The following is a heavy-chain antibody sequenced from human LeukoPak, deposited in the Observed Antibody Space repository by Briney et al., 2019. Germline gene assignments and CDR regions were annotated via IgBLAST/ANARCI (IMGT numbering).Heavy chain of an antibody. CDR1: GFTFRNFA. J-gene: IGHJ4*02. V-gene: IGHV3-23*01. Sequence: GGSLRLSCAASGFTFRNFAMSWVRQAPGEGLEWVSAIGGSDGTTYYADSVKGRFTISRVNSKNTLYLQMNSLRVDDTAVYYCVKGVSGWPYYFDYWGQGTLVTVSS. D-gene: IGHD6-19*01. CDR2: IGGSDGTT. CDR3: VKGVSGWPYYFDY.